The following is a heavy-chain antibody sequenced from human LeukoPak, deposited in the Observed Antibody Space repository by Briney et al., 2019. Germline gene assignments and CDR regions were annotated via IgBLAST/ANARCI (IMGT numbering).Heavy chain of an antibody. CDR3: ARPPGHRWGYFDL. Sequence: SETLSLTCAVYGGSFSGYYWSWLRQPPGKGLEWLGEINHSGSTIYNPSLKSRVTISVDTSKNQFSLKLSSVTAADTAVYYCARPPGHRWGYFDLWGRGTLVTVSS. V-gene: IGHV4-34*01. D-gene: IGHD2-8*02. J-gene: IGHJ2*01. CDR1: GGSFSGYY. CDR2: INHSGST.